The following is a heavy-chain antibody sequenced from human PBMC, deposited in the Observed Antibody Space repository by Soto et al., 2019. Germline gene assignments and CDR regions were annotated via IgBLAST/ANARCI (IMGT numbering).Heavy chain of an antibody. CDR1: GYTFTSYY. D-gene: IGHD3-22*01. CDR2: INPSGGST. CDR3: SNSIRAGGYDAFDI. Sequence: ASVNVSCKASGYTFTSYYMHWVLQAPGQGLEWMGIINPSGGSTSYAQKFQGRVTMTRDTSTSTVYMELSSLRSEDTAVYYCSNSIRAGGYDAFDIWGQGTMVTGSS. J-gene: IGHJ3*02. V-gene: IGHV1-46*03.